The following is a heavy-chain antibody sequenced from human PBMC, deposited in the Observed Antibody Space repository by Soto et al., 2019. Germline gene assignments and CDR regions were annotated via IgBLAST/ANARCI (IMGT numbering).Heavy chain of an antibody. J-gene: IGHJ4*02. CDR2: IYYSGST. CDR1: GGSVSSGSYY. CDR3: ARDLSSGIAGDHYFDY. D-gene: IGHD6-13*01. V-gene: IGHV4-61*01. Sequence: QVQLQESGPGLVKPSETLSLTCTVSGGSVSSGSYYWSWIRQPPGKGLEWIGYIYYSGSTNYNPSLTSRVTISVDTSKNQFSLKLSSVTAADTAVYYCARDLSSGIAGDHYFDYWGQGTLVTVSS.